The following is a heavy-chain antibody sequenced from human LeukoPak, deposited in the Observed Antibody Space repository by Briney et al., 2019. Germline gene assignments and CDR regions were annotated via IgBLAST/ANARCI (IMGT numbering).Heavy chain of an antibody. Sequence: KSSENLSLNGAGYGGSFSGYCWVWIRHPPGQGREGSGELNLNVRTNYNPPSQNRVTISVEPSKHQSALTLSSVPAADTPVYCWARGPPTDYYDSSGFYCVFDYWGQGTLVTVSS. J-gene: IGHJ4*02. CDR3: ARGPPTDYYDSSGFYCVFDY. CDR1: GGSFSGYC. V-gene: IGHV4-34*01. CDR2: LNLNVRT. D-gene: IGHD3-22*01.